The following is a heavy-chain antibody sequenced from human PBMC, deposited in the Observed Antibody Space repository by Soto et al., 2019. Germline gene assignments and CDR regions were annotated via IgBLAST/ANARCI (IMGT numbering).Heavy chain of an antibody. Sequence: GGSLRLSCAASGFTFSTYAMHWVRQAPGKGLGWVALTLYVGSDKSYADSVKGRFTIPKDNSENTLYLQMNSLRAEDPAVYYCGKGSYPGIYSDFDYWGQGALVTVSS. CDR2: TLYVGSDK. CDR1: GFTFSTYA. CDR3: GKGSYPGIYSDFDY. J-gene: IGHJ4*02. D-gene: IGHD1-26*01. V-gene: IGHV3-30*04.